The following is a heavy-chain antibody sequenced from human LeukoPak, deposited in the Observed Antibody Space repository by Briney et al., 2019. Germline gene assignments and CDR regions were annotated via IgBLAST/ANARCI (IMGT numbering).Heavy chain of an antibody. CDR1: GFTSSSYA. Sequence: GSLRLSCATSGFTSSSYAMSWVRQAPGKGLEWVSGISGSGGRTYYADSVKGRLTISRDNSKNTLYLQMNSLRADDTAVYYCAKDAVTALAGYYMDVWGKGTIVTVSS. J-gene: IGHJ6*03. D-gene: IGHD6-19*01. V-gene: IGHV3-23*01. CDR2: ISGSGGRT. CDR3: AKDAVTALAGYYMDV.